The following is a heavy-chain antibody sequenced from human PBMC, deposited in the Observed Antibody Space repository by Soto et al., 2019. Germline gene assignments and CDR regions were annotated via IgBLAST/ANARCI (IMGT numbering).Heavy chain of an antibody. Sequence: QVQLVQSGAEVKKPGASVMVSCKTSGYTFTDFYINWVRQAPGQGLEWMGWINPNTGGTKPSQRCQVRVTLTRDTSITTAYMELTRLTSEDTAVYFCATQTVTVPNCADHWGQGTLVTVSS. CDR1: GYTFTDFY. CDR3: ATQTVTVPNCADH. V-gene: IGHV1-2*02. J-gene: IGHJ4*02. D-gene: IGHD1-1*01. CDR2: INPNTGGT.